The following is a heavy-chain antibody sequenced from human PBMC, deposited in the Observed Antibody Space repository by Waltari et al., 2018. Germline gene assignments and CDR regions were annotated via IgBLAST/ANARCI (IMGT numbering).Heavy chain of an antibody. CDR1: VGSISNIH. J-gene: IGHJ4*02. V-gene: IGHV4-4*07. CDR2: IYTSGGT. CDR3: ARGSKNYYFDY. Sequence: QVQLPESGPELVKPSETLPLTCTVAVGSISNIHETWIWHHYGKGLEWIGRIYTSGGTKYNPSFKMRVTMSVNTSKNHFSLKLSSVNAADTAVYYCARGSKNYYFDYWGQGTLVTVSS.